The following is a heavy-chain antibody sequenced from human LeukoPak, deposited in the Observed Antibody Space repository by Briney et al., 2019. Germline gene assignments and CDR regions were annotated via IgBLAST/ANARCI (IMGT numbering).Heavy chain of an antibody. D-gene: IGHD1-14*01. CDR3: ARANHPSYIDY. CDR2: IYYSGST. Sequence: SETLSLTCSVSGGSISSGGYYWSWIRQHPGKGLEWIGYIYYSGSTYYNPSLKSRVTISVDTSKNQFSLKLSSVTAADTAVYYCARANHPSYIDYWGQGTLVTVSS. CDR1: GGSISSGGYY. V-gene: IGHV4-31*03. J-gene: IGHJ4*02.